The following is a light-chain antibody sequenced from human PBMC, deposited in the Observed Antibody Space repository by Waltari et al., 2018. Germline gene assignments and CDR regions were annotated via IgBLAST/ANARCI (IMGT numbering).Light chain of an antibody. V-gene: IGLV1-47*01. CDR3: AAWDDSLSGWV. Sequence: QSVLTQPPSVSGTPGQRVTLFCSGSSSNIGSNYVHWYQHLPGTAPKLLIYRNNQRPSGVPDRCSGSKSGTSASLAISGLRSEDEADYYCAAWDDSLSGWVFGGGPKLTVL. J-gene: IGLJ3*02. CDR2: RNN. CDR1: SSNIGSNY.